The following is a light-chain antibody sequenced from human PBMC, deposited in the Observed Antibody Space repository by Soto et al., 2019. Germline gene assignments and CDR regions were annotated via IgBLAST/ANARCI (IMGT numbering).Light chain of an antibody. V-gene: IGKV3-15*01. J-gene: IGKJ3*01. CDR3: QQYNNWPPFT. CDR1: QSVSSN. Sequence: EIVMTQSPATLSVSPGERATLSCRASQSVSSNLAWYQQKPGQAPRLLIYGASTRATGIPVRFGGSGSGTEFTLTISSLQSEDFPVYYCQQYNNWPPFTFGPGTRVDLK. CDR2: GAS.